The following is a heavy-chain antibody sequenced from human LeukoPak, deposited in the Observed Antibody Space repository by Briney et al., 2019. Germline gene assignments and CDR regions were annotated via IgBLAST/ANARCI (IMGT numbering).Heavy chain of an antibody. J-gene: IGHJ5*02. CDR3: AYQRTASTTFDP. CDR2: IYSGGIT. CDR1: DFTVISDY. V-gene: IGHV3-53*01. Sequence: GGSLRLSCAASDFTVISDYMSWVRQAPGKGLEWVSAIYSGGITYYSDSVKGRFTISRDNSKNTLYLQMNSLRVEDTAVYYCAYQRTASTTFDPWGQGTLATVSS. D-gene: IGHD2-2*01.